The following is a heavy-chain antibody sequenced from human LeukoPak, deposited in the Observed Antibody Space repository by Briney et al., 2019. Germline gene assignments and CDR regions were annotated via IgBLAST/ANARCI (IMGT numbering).Heavy chain of an antibody. D-gene: IGHD3-10*01. CDR2: IYYSGST. CDR3: ARDRGSEGEYYFDY. Sequence: PSETLSLTCTVSGGSISSYYWSWIRQPPGKGLEWIGYIYYSGSTNYNPSLKSRVTISVDTSKNQFSLKLSSVTAADTAVYYCARDRGSEGEYYFDYWGQGTLVTVSS. J-gene: IGHJ4*02. CDR1: GGSISSYY. V-gene: IGHV4-59*01.